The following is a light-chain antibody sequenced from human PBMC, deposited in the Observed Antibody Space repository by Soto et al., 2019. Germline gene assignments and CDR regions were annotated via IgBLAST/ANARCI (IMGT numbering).Light chain of an antibody. CDR2: KAS. V-gene: IGKV1-5*03. Sequence: DIQMTQSPSTLSGSVGDRVTITCRASQTISSWLAWYQQKPGKAPKLLIYKASTLQEGVPSRFSGSGSGTEFTLTVTRLQPDDFATYFCQQYEKYSTFGHGTKVDVK. CDR1: QTISSW. J-gene: IGKJ1*01. CDR3: QQYEKYST.